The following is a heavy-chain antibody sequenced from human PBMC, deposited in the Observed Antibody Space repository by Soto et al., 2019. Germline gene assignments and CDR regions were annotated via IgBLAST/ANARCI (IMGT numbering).Heavy chain of an antibody. V-gene: IGHV4-39*01. CDR2: IYYSGST. Sequence: PSETLSLTCSVSGGSISSSSYYWGWIRQPPGKGLEWIGSIYYSGSTYYNPSLKSRVTISVDTSKNQFSLKLSSVTAADTAVYYCARGPTGHLPVVPAAKWRGYFAYWGQGTLVTVSS. CDR3: ARGPTGHLPVVPAAKWRGYFAY. D-gene: IGHD2-2*01. CDR1: GGSISSSSYY. J-gene: IGHJ4*02.